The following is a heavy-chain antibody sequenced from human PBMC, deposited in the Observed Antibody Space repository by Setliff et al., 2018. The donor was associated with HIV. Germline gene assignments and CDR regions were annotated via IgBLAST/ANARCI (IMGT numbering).Heavy chain of an antibody. J-gene: IGHJ4*02. V-gene: IGHV4-4*09. CDR2: IYNSAST. CDR3: ARPSPSDY. CDR1: GDSISTDS. Sequence: KPSETLSLTCTVSGDSISTDSWTWIRQPPGKGLEWIGYIYNSASTSYNPSLNSRVTISVDTSKNQFSLKFSSVTAADTAVYYCARPSPSDYWGQGTLVTVSS.